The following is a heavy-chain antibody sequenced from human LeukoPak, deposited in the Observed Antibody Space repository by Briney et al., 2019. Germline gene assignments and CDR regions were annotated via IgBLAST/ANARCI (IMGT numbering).Heavy chain of an antibody. CDR2: INSDGSST. CDR1: GFTFSSYW. J-gene: IGHJ4*02. D-gene: IGHD3-10*01. V-gene: IGHV3-74*01. CDR3: ARGNSELITMVRGVIVGYFDY. Sequence: GGSLRLSCAASGFTFSSYWMHCVRQAPGKGLVWVSRINSDGSSTSYADSVKGRFTISRDNAKNTLCLQMNSLRAEDTAVYYCARGNSELITMVRGVIVGYFDYWGQGTLVTVSS.